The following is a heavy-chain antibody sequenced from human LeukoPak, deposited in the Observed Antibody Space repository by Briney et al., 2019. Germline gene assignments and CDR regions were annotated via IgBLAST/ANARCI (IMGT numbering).Heavy chain of an antibody. CDR3: ASLLAGATNNWFDP. J-gene: IGHJ5*02. CDR2: INPNSGGT. CDR1: GYTFTGYY. V-gene: IGHV1-2*02. D-gene: IGHD1-26*01. Sequence: GASVTVSCKASGYTFTGYYMHWVRQAPGQGLEWMGWINPNSGGTNYAQKFQGRVTMTRDTSISTAYMELSRLRSDDTAVYYCASLLAGATNNWFDPWGQGTLVTVSS.